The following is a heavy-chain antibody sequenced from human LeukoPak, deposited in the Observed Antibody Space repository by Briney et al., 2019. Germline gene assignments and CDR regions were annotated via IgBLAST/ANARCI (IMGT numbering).Heavy chain of an antibody. CDR3: AREVVGATTGGFDY. D-gene: IGHD1-26*01. CDR2: ISAKKGNT. V-gene: IGHV1-18*01. Sequence: ASVKVSCKASGYTFTSYGISWVRQAPGQGLEWMGWISAKKGNTDYAQKLQGRVTMTTDTSTSTAYMELRSLRSNDTAVYYCAREVVGATTGGFDYWGQGTLVTVSS. CDR1: GYTFTSYG. J-gene: IGHJ4*02.